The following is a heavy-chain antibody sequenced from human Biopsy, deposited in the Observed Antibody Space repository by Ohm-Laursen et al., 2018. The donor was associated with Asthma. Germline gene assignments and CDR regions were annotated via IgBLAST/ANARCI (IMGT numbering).Heavy chain of an antibody. CDR2: LFHIGST. CDR1: GGSINSSTW. CDR3: ARMITMIQAANSYSYAMDV. Sequence: PGTLSLTCTVSGGSINSSTWWSWVRQPPGKGLEWIGELFHIGSTNYSPSLKRLVTISVDKSKNQFSLTLTTVTAADTAVYYCARMITMIQAANSYSYAMDVWGQGTTVTVSS. D-gene: IGHD3-22*01. J-gene: IGHJ6*02. V-gene: IGHV4-4*03.